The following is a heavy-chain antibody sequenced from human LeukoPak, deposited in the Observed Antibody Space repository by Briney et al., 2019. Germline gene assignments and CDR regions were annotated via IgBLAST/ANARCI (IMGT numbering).Heavy chain of an antibody. D-gene: IGHD3-22*01. CDR3: ARGLYYYDSSGYYFGGYYYYMDV. J-gene: IGHJ6*03. CDR1: GFTFSSYS. CDR2: ISSSSSYI. V-gene: IGHV3-21*01. Sequence: GGSLRLSCAASGFTFSSYSMNWVRQAPGKGLEWVSSISSSSSYIYYADSVKGRFTISRDNAKNSLYLQMNSLRAEDTAVYYCARGLYYYDSSGYYFGGYYYYMDVWGKGTTVTISS.